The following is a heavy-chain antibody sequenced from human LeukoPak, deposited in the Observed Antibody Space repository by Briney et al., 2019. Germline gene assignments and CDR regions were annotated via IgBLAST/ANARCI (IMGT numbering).Heavy chain of an antibody. Sequence: GGSLRLSCAASGFTFSSYWMSWVRQAPGKGLEWVANIKQDGREKYYVDSVKGRFTISRDNAKNSLYLQMNSLRAEDTAVYYCARTGSYLTFRSGYFDYWGQGTLVTVSS. CDR1: GFTFSSYW. CDR3: ARTGSYLTFRSGYFDY. D-gene: IGHD1-26*01. J-gene: IGHJ4*02. V-gene: IGHV3-7*01. CDR2: IKQDGREK.